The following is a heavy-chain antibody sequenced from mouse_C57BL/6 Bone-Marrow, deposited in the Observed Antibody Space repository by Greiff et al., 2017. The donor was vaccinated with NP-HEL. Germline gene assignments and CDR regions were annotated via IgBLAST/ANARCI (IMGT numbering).Heavy chain of an antibody. CDR2: IRNKANGYTT. Sequence: EVKLVESGGGLVQPGGSLSLSCAASGFTFPAYYMSWVRQPPGTALEWLGFIRNKANGYTTEYSASVKGRFTISSDNSQSILYLQMNALRAEDSATYYCARYKGWDGAWFAYWGQGTLVTVSA. CDR3: ARYKGWDGAWFAY. CDR1: GFTFPAYY. V-gene: IGHV7-3*01. J-gene: IGHJ3*01. D-gene: IGHD4-1*01.